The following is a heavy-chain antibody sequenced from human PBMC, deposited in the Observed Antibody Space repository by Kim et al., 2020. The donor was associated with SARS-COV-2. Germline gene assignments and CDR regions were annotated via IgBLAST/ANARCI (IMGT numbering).Heavy chain of an antibody. V-gene: IGHV4-30-2*05. Sequence: KSRVTISVDTSKNQFSLKLSSVTAADTAVYYCARDRMGCTNGVCYRYFDLWGRGTLVTVSS. CDR3: ARDRMGCTNGVCYRYFDL. J-gene: IGHJ2*01. D-gene: IGHD2-8*01.